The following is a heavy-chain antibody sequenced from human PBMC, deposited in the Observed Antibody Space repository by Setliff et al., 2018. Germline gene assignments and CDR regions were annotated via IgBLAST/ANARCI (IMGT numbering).Heavy chain of an antibody. CDR3: ARAAVTSGARADYFDN. V-gene: IGHV4-39*07. D-gene: IGHD4-17*01. J-gene: IGHJ4*02. CDR1: GGPVTRTTTF. Sequence: PSETLSLTCTVSGGPVTRTTTFWGWVRQTPGKGLEWIGSTYDSGSTYYNPSLNSRVTISEDTSKNQFSLKLTSVTAADAAVYYCARAAVTSGARADYFDNWGQGTLVTVSS. CDR2: TYDSGST.